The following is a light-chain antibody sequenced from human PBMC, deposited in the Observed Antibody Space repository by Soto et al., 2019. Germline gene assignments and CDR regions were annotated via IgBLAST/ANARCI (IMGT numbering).Light chain of an antibody. V-gene: IGKV3-20*01. Sequence: EIVLTQSPGTLSLSPGERATISCRASQSVSSSYLAWYQQKPGHAPRLLIYGASSRATGIPDRFSGSGSGTEFTLTISRLQPEDFAVYYCQQYGSSPLTFGPGTKVDIK. CDR3: QQYGSSPLT. J-gene: IGKJ3*01. CDR2: GAS. CDR1: QSVSSSY.